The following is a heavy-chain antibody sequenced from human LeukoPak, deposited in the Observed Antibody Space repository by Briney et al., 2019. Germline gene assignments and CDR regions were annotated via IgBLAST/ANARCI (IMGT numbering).Heavy chain of an antibody. Sequence: KISCKGSGYSFTSYWIGWVRQAPGQGREWMGGIIPIFGTANYAQKFQGRVTITADESTSTAYMELSSLRSEDTAVYDCASCFMQLVYGMDVWGQGTTVTVSS. D-gene: IGHD6-6*01. J-gene: IGHJ6*02. CDR1: GYSFTSYW. CDR2: IIPIFGTA. V-gene: IGHV1-69*01. CDR3: ASCFMQLVYGMDV.